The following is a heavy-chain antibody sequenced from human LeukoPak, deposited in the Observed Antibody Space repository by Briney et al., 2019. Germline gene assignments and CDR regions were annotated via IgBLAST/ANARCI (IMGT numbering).Heavy chain of an antibody. V-gene: IGHV1-2*02. CDR3: AREGDFYDFCSGYCDY. Sequence: GASVKVSCKASGYTFTANFIYWVRQAPGQGLEGMGWSNPNSGGTNYAQNFQGRVTMTRDTSISTAYMELSRLRSDDTAVYYCAREGDFYDFCSGYCDYWGQGTLVTVSS. CDR2: SNPNSGGT. D-gene: IGHD3-3*01. CDR1: GYTFTANF. J-gene: IGHJ4*02.